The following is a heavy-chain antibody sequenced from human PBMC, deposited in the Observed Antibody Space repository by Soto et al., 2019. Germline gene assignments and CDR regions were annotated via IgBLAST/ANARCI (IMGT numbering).Heavy chain of an antibody. V-gene: IGHV3-30*18. Sequence: PGGSLRLSCAASGFTFSSYGMHWVRQAPGKGLEWVAVISYDGSNKYYADSVKGRFTISRDNSKNTLYLQMNSLRAEDTAVYYCAKDLLAACDYWGQGTLVTVSS. J-gene: IGHJ4*02. CDR1: GFTFSSYG. CDR3: AKDLLAACDY. CDR2: ISYDGSNK. D-gene: IGHD6-13*01.